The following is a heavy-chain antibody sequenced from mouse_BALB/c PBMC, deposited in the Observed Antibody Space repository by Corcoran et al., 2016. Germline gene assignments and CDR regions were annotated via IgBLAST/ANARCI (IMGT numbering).Heavy chain of an antibody. CDR2: INPYKDGT. J-gene: IGHJ2*01. V-gene: IGHV1S136*01. CDR1: GYTFTSYV. CDR3: ATPDY. Sequence: EVQLQQSGPELVKPGASVKMSCKASGYTFTSYVMHWVKQKPGQGLEWIGYINPYKDGTKYNEKFKGKATLTSDKSASTAYMELSSLTSEDSAIYYCATPDYWGQGTTLTVSS.